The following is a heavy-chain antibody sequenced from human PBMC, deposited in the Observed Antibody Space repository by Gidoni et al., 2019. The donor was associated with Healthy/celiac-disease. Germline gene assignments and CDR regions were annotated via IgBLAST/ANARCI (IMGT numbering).Heavy chain of an antibody. CDR1: VSTFSNAC. V-gene: IGHV3-15*01. D-gene: IGHD3-3*01. CDR3: SSNDF. CDR2: IKSKTDGGTT. Sequence: EVQLVESGGGLVKPGGSLRLSCAASVSTFSNACMRWGRPAPGKGLEWVGRIKSKTDGGTTDYAAPVKGRFTISRDDSKNTLYLQMNSLKTEDTAVYYCSSNDFWGQGTLVTVSS. J-gene: IGHJ4*02.